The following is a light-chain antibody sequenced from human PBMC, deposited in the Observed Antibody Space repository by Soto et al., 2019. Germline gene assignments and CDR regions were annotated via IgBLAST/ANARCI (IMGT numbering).Light chain of an antibody. J-gene: IGLJ1*01. CDR3: SSYSISTAYL. CDR1: SSDVCGYDY. CDR2: EVN. V-gene: IGLV2-14*01. Sequence: QSALTQPASVSWSPGQSITISCTGTSSDVCGYDYVSWYQLHPGKAPKLMVFEVNNRPSGVSYRFSGSKSGNTASLTISGLQAEDEADYFCSSYSISTAYLFGTGTKVTVL.